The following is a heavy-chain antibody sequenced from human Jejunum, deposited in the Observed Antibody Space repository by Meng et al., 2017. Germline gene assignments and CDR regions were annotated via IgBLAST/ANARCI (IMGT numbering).Heavy chain of an antibody. J-gene: IGHJ4*02. V-gene: IGHV1-2*02. Sequence: ASVKVSCKASGYIFTDYYIQWVRQAPGQGLEWMGWTNPKSGGTNYAQKFQGRVTMTRDTSISTAYMELSFLTSDDTAMYYCARDFMVNRGDKFDYWGQGTLVTVSS. CDR2: TNPKSGGT. D-gene: IGHD4/OR15-4a*01. CDR3: ARDFMVNRGDKFDY. CDR1: GYIFTDYY.